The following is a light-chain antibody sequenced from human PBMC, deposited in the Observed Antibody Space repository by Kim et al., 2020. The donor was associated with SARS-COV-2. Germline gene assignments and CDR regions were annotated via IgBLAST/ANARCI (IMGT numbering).Light chain of an antibody. J-gene: IGLJ1*01. CDR1: SSDVGGYNS. CDR3: SSYTSSSTPYV. Sequence: QSITLSCTETSSDVGGYNSVSWYQQHPGKAPNLMIYDVSNRPSGVSNRFSGSKSGNTASLTISGLQAEDEADYYCSSYTSSSTPYVFGTGTKV. V-gene: IGLV2-14*03. CDR2: DVS.